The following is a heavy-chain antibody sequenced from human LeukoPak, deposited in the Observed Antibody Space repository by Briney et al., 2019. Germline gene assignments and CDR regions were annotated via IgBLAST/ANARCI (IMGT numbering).Heavy chain of an antibody. V-gene: IGHV3-23*01. D-gene: IGHD1-26*01. CDR1: GFTFSSYA. Sequence: GGSLRLSCAASGFTFSSYAMSWVRQAPGKGLEWVSAISGSGGSTYYADSVKGRFTISRDNSKNTLYLQMNSLRAEDTALYYCAKDINSGSYYLIDYWGQGTLVTVSS. CDR3: AKDINSGSYYLIDY. J-gene: IGHJ4*02. CDR2: ISGSGGST.